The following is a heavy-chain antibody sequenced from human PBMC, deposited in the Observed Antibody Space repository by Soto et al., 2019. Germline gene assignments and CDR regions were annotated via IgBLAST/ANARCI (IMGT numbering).Heavy chain of an antibody. V-gene: IGHV3-64D*06. CDR2: ISSNGGST. D-gene: IGHD6-13*01. Sequence: GSLRLSCSASGFTFSSYAMHWVRQAPGKGLEYVSAISSNGGSTYYADSVKGRFTISRDNSKNTLYLQMSSLRAEDTAVYYCVKMGAAGYYVMDVWGKGTTVTVSS. J-gene: IGHJ6*04. CDR3: VKMGAAGYYVMDV. CDR1: GFTFSSYA.